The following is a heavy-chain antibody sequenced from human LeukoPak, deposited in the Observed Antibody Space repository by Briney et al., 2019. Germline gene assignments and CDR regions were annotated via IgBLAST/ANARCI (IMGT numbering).Heavy chain of an antibody. CDR1: GGSMGSYY. Sequence: SETLSLTCVVSGGSMGSYYWAWIRQPPGKGLECIGYIYDSGSTNYNPSLKSRVTISVDTSKNLFSLNLTSVTAADMAVYYCARQVGAMRFDYWGQGILVTVSS. J-gene: IGHJ4*02. CDR3: ARQVGAMRFDY. D-gene: IGHD1-26*01. CDR2: IYDSGST. V-gene: IGHV4-59*08.